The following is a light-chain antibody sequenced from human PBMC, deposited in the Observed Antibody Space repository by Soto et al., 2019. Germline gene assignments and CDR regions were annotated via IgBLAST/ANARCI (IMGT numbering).Light chain of an antibody. CDR3: QKYNSAPQT. Sequence: IRMTQSPSSFSASTGDRVTITCRASQGISSYLAWYQQKPGKAPKLLIYAASTLQSGVPSRFSGSGSGTDFTLTISSLQPEDVATYYCQKYNSAPQTFGQGTKVDVK. V-gene: IGKV1-27*01. CDR1: QGISSY. CDR2: AAS. J-gene: IGKJ1*01.